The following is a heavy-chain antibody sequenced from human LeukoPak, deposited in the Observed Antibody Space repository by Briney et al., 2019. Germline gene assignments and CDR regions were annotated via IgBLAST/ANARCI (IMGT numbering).Heavy chain of an antibody. CDR2: IVVGSGNT. Sequence: SVKVSCKASGFTFTSSAMQWVRQARGQRLEWIGWIVVGSGNTNYAQKFQERVTITRDMSTGTAYMELSSLRSEDTAVYYCAAVLLTGYYTGGWGQGTLVTVSS. V-gene: IGHV1-58*02. CDR3: AAVLLTGYYTGG. D-gene: IGHD3-9*01. CDR1: GFTFTSSA. J-gene: IGHJ4*02.